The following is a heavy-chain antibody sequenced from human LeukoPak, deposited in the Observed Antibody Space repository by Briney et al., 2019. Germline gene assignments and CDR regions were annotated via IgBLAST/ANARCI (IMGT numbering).Heavy chain of an antibody. V-gene: IGHV1-24*01. CDR3: ATGLPRPVHAFDI. CDR2: FDPEDGET. J-gene: IGHJ3*02. CDR1: GYTLTEIS. D-gene: IGHD4-11*01. Sequence: ASVKVSCKVSGYTLTEISMHWVRQGPGKGLEWVGGFDPEDGETIYAQKFQGRVTMTEDTSTDTAYMELSSLRSEDTAVYYCATGLPRPVHAFDIWGQGTMVTVSS.